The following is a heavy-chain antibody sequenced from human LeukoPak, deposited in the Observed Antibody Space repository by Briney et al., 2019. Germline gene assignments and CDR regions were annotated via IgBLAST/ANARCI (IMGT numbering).Heavy chain of an antibody. J-gene: IGHJ4*02. CDR1: GFTFTGYY. CDR2: INPHSGGT. V-gene: IGHV1-2*02. CDR3: VREGNELLTKNFDY. Sequence: ASVKVSCKASGFTFTGYYIHWVRQAPGQGLEWMGYINPHSGGTNSPQKFQGRVTMTTDTSISAAYMELSSLISDDTAMYYCVREGNELLTKNFDYWGQGTLVTVSS. D-gene: IGHD2-21*02.